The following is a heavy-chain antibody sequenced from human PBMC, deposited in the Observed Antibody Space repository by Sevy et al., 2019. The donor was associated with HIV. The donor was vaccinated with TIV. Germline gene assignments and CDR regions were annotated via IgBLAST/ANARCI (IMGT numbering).Heavy chain of an antibody. CDR2: IDPSGGTT. J-gene: IGHJ3*02. Sequence: GGSLRLSCEASGFTFNIYAMSWVRQAPGKGLEWVSAIDPSGGTTFYADSVKGRFTISRDNSKNTRYLQMNSLRVEDTAVYYCAKDAILTTVTADAFDIWGHGTMVTVSS. D-gene: IGHD4-17*01. V-gene: IGHV3-23*01. CDR3: AKDAILTTVTADAFDI. CDR1: GFTFNIYA.